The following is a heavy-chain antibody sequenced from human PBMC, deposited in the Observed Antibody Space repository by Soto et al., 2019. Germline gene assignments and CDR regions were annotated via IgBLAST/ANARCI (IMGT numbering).Heavy chain of an antibody. CDR2: IFYSGNT. Sequence: QVQLQESGPGLVKPSETLSLTCSVSGGSINSYYWSWIRQSPGKGLEWIGYIFYSGNTNYNPSLNSRVTLSVDTSRNQFSLKLTSVTAAETAVYYCARHAPGGLFDSWGQGTLVTVSS. CDR1: GGSINSYY. V-gene: IGHV4-59*08. CDR3: ARHAPGGLFDS. J-gene: IGHJ4*02.